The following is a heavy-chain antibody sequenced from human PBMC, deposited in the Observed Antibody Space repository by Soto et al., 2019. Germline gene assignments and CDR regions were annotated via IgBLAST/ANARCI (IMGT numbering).Heavy chain of an antibody. CDR3: ASGIAAAQYDAFDI. J-gene: IGHJ3*02. CDR2: INPNSGGT. D-gene: IGHD6-13*01. CDR1: GYTFTGYY. V-gene: IGHV1-2*04. Sequence: GASVKVSCKASGYTFTGYYIHWVRQAPGQGLEWMGWINPNSGGTNYAQKFQGWVTMTRDTSISTAYMELSRLRSDDTAVYYCASGIAAAQYDAFDIWGQGTMVTVSS.